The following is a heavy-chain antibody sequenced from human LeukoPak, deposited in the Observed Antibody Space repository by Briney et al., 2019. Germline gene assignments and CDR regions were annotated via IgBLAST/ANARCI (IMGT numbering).Heavy chain of an antibody. J-gene: IGHJ4*02. CDR1: GFTFSSYW. CDR2: IDSDGSTT. CDR3: ARDRMRAGPTTFDF. V-gene: IGHV3-74*01. D-gene: IGHD1-14*01. Sequence: GGPLRLSCAASGFTFSSYWMHWVRHVPGKGPVWVSRIDSDGSTTSYADSEKGRFTISRDNAKNTLYLQMNSLRAEDTAVYYCARDRMRAGPTTFDFWGQGTLVTVSS.